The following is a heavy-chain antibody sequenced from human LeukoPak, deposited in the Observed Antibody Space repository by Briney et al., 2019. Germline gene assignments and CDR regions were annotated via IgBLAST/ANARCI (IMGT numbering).Heavy chain of an antibody. CDR1: GYTFTSYG. Sequence: ASVKVSCKASGYTFTSYGISWVRQAPGQGLEWMGWISAYNGNTNYAQKLQGRVTMTTDTSTSTAYMELRSLRSDDTAVYYCARSNPSPVAVPNPVDYWGQGTLVTVSS. CDR2: ISAYNGNT. V-gene: IGHV1-18*01. D-gene: IGHD2-15*01. J-gene: IGHJ4*02. CDR3: ARSNPSPVAVPNPVDY.